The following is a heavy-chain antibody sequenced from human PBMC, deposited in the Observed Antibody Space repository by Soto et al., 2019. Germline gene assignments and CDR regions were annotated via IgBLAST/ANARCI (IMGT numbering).Heavy chain of an antibody. CDR1: GGSISSGGYY. CDR3: ARESRSWCLAY. D-gene: IGHD6-13*01. Sequence: PSETLSLTCTVSGGSISSGGYYWSWIRQSPGKGLEWIGYIFYSGSAYYTPSLKSRLTISVDTSNNQYFLKLASVTAADTAVYYCARESRSWCLAYWGQGTPVTVSS. V-gene: IGHV4-31*03. J-gene: IGHJ4*02. CDR2: IFYSGSA.